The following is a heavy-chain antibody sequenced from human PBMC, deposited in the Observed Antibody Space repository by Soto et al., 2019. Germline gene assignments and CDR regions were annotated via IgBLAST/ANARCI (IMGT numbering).Heavy chain of an antibody. V-gene: IGHV3-21*01. D-gene: IGHD3-10*01. CDR2: ISSSSSYI. J-gene: IGHJ5*02. CDR1: GFTFSSYS. CDR3: ARDPGYYYGSGSLFDP. Sequence: EVQLVESGGGLVKPGGSLRLSCAASGFTFSSYSMNWVRQAPGKGLEWVSSISSSSSYIYYADSVKGRFTISRDNAKNSLYLQMNSLRAEDTAVYYCARDPGYYYGSGSLFDPWGQGTLVTVSS.